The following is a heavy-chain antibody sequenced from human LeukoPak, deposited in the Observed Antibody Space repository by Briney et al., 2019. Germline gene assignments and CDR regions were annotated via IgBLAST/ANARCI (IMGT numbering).Heavy chain of an antibody. CDR3: ARDPITLILGPHAFDV. CDR2: IYYSGST. Sequence: PSETLSLTCTVSGDSISSYYWSWIRQPPGKGLEWIGYIYYSGSTNYNPSLKSRVTISVDTPRNQFSLRLSSVTAADTAVYYCARDPITLILGPHAFDVWGQGTMVTVSS. J-gene: IGHJ3*01. V-gene: IGHV4-59*01. CDR1: GDSISSYY. D-gene: IGHD3-22*01.